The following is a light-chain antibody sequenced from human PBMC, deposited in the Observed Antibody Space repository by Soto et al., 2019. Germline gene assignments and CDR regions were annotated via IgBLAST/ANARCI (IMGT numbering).Light chain of an antibody. V-gene: IGKV3-20*01. CDR3: QQYGSSRT. Sequence: MTQSPGTLSLSPGERATLSCRASQSVFNNHIGWYQQKPGQAPRLLIYGASSRATGIPDRFSGSGSGTDFTLTISILEPEDFAVYYCQQYGSSRTFGQGTKVDIK. CDR1: QSVFNNH. CDR2: GAS. J-gene: IGKJ1*01.